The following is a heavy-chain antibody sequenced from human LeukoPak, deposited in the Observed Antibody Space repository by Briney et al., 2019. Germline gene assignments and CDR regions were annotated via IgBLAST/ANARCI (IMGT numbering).Heavy chain of an antibody. Sequence: SGGSLRLSCAASGFTFSSYAMSWVRQAPGKGLEWVSVISGSGGTTYSADSVRGRFTISRDNSKNTLYLQMNSLRAEDTAAYYCARERGNNGGNTNGYFDYWGQGTLVNVSS. CDR3: ARERGNNGGNTNGYFDY. CDR1: GFTFSSYA. V-gene: IGHV3-23*01. D-gene: IGHD4-23*01. J-gene: IGHJ4*02. CDR2: ISGSGGTT.